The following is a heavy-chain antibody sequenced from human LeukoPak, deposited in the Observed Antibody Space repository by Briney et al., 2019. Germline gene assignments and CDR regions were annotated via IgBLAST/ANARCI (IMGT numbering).Heavy chain of an antibody. Sequence: PSETLSLTCTVSGGSISSHYWSWIRQPPGKGLEWIGYIYYSGSTNYNPSLKSRVTISVDTSKNQFSLKLSSVTAADTAVYYCARGLIEYSSSFGDYWGQGTLVTVSS. J-gene: IGHJ4*02. CDR1: GGSISSHY. D-gene: IGHD6-6*01. CDR3: ARGLIEYSSSFGDY. CDR2: IYYSGST. V-gene: IGHV4-59*08.